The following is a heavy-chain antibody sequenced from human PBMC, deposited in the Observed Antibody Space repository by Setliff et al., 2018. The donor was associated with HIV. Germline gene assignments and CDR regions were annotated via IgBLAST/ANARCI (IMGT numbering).Heavy chain of an antibody. CDR1: GGSIRGNSFY. CDR2: ISYSGHA. CDR3: ARSLPLAGDNNAVYYYVPYAFDI. V-gene: IGHV4-39*01. J-gene: IGHJ3*02. Sequence: PSETLSLTCSVSGGSIRGNSFYWGWIRRPPGKELEWITNISYSGHAYYHPSLESRVSISVDTSQNQFSLKLSSVTAADTAVYYCARSLPLAGDNNAVYYYVPYAFDIWGQGTMVTVSS. D-gene: IGHD3-10*02.